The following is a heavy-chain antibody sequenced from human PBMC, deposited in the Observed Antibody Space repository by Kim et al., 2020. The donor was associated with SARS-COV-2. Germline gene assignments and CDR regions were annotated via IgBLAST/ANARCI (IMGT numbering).Heavy chain of an antibody. Sequence: GGSLRLSCAASGFTFSSYGMHWVRQAPVKGLEWVAVIWYDGSNKYYADSVKGRFTISRDNSKNTLYLQMNSLRAEDTAVYYCARESSGSYYPDYWGQGTL. V-gene: IGHV3-33*01. D-gene: IGHD1-26*01. J-gene: IGHJ4*02. CDR3: ARESSGSYYPDY. CDR1: GFTFSSYG. CDR2: IWYDGSNK.